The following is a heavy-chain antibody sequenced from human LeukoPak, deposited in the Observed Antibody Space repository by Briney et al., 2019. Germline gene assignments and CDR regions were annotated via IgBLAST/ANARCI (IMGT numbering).Heavy chain of an antibody. V-gene: IGHV1-8*01. Sequence: ASVKVSCKASGYTFTSYDINWVRQAPGQGLGWMGWMNPNSGNTGYAQKFQGRVTMTRNNSISTAYMELSSLRSKDTAVYYCARFDFNNYYYYYYMVVWGKGTPVTVSS. J-gene: IGHJ6*03. CDR3: ARFDFNNYYYYYYMVV. CDR1: GYTFTSYD. D-gene: IGHD3/OR15-3a*01. CDR2: MNPNSGNT.